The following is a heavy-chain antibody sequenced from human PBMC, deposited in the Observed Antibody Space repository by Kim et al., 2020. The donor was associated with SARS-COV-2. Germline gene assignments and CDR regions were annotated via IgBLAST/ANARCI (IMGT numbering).Heavy chain of an antibody. D-gene: IGHD3-9*01. CDR3: TTLFYDILTEDFDY. Sequence: GGSLRLSCAASGFTFSNAWMSWVRQAPGKGLEWVGRIKSKTDGGTTDYAAPVKGRFTISRDDSKNTLYLQMNSLKTEDTAVYYCTTLFYDILTEDFDYWGQGTLVTVSS. CDR1: GFTFSNAW. V-gene: IGHV3-15*01. J-gene: IGHJ4*02. CDR2: IKSKTDGGTT.